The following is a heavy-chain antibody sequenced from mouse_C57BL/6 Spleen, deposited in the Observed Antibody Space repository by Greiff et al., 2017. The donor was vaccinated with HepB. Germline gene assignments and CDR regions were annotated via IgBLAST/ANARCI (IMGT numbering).Heavy chain of an antibody. Sequence: VQLQQSGPELVKPGASVKMSCKASGYTFTDYNMHWVKQSHGKSLEWIGYINPNNGGTSYNQKFKGKATLTVNKSSSTAYMGLRSLTSEDSAVYYCARGTTVVRGTWFAYWSQGTLVTVSA. V-gene: IGHV1-22*01. CDR1: GYTFTDYN. CDR3: ARGTTVVRGTWFAY. D-gene: IGHD1-1*01. CDR2: INPNNGGT. J-gene: IGHJ3*01.